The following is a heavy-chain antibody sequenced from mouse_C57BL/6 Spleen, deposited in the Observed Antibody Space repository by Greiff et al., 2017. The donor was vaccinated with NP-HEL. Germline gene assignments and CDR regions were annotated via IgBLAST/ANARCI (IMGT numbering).Heavy chain of an antibody. CDR2: INPNNGGT. CDR1: GYTFTDYN. D-gene: IGHD3-2*02. J-gene: IGHJ4*01. V-gene: IGHV1-18*01. Sequence: EVQLQQSGPELVKPGASVKIPCKASGYTFTDYNMDWVKQSHGKSLEWIGDINPNNGGTIYNQKFKGKATLTVDKSSSTAYMELRSLTSEDTAVYDCARRGPRRRSYYAMDYWGQGTSVTVSS. CDR3: ARRGPRRRSYYAMDY.